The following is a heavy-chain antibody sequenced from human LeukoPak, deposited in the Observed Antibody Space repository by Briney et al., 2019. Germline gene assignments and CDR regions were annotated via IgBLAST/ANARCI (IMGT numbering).Heavy chain of an antibody. D-gene: IGHD3-22*01. CDR3: ARSPIISGYFFRNYYYYYYMDV. CDR2: IYYSGST. CDR1: GGSISSYY. J-gene: IGHJ6*03. V-gene: IGHV4-59*01. Sequence: SETLSLTCTVSGGSISSYYWSWIRQPPGKGLEWIGYIYYSGSTNYNPSLKSRVTISVDTSKNQFSLKLSSVTAADTAVYYCARSPIISGYFFRNYYYYYYMDVWGKGTTVTVSS.